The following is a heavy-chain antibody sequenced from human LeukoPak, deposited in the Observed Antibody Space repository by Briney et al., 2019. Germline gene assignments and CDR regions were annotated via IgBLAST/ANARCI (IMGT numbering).Heavy chain of an antibody. CDR3: ARDPRNVGLAP. V-gene: IGHV3-74*01. J-gene: IGHJ5*02. D-gene: IGHD2-15*01. CDR2: NNGDGSTT. CDR1: GFTFSSYS. Sequence: GGSLRLSCAASGFTFSSYSMNWVRQAPGKGLMYISRNNGDGSTTNYADVVKGRFTMSRDNVKNTLYLQMNSLRVEDTAVYYCARDPRNVGLAPWGQGTLVTVSS.